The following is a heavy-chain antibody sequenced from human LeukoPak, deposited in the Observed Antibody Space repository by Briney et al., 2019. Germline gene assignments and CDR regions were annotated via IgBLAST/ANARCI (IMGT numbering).Heavy chain of an antibody. CDR1: GGTFSSYA. CDR2: IIPIFGTA. Sequence: GASVKVSCKASGGTFSSYAISWVRQAPGQGLEWMGGIIPIFGTANYAQKFQGRVTITADESTSTAYMELSSLRSEDTAVYYCARDAYSSGFLSTGDDYWGQGTLVTVSS. V-gene: IGHV1-69*13. CDR3: ARDAYSSGFLSTGDDY. D-gene: IGHD6-19*01. J-gene: IGHJ4*02.